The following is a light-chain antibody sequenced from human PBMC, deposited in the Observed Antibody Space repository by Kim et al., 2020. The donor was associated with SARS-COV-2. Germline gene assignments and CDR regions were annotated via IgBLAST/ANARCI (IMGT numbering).Light chain of an antibody. V-gene: IGKV3-15*01. CDR2: GAS. J-gene: IGKJ5*01. Sequence: SPGERVTLSCRASQGVSTSLAWYQQQPGQAPRLLIYGASTRAPGIPARFSGSGSATDFTLTISNLQSEDSAVYYCQQYNNWPPITFGQGTRLEIK. CDR1: QGVSTS. CDR3: QQYNNWPPIT.